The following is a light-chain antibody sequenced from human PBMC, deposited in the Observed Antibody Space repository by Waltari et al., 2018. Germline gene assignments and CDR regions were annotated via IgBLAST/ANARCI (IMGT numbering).Light chain of an antibody. CDR1: QGISSY. Sequence: DIQLTQSPSFLPTSVGDRVTITCRASQGISSYLAWYQQKPGKAPKVLIYAASTLQSGVSSRFSGSGYGTDFTLTISSLQSEDVATYYCQQANRYPMPFGGGTRVEIK. CDR3: QQANRYPMP. J-gene: IGKJ4*01. V-gene: IGKV1-9*01. CDR2: AAS.